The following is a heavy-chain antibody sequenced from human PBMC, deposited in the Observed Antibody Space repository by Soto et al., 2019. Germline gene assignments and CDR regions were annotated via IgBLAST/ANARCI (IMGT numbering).Heavy chain of an antibody. J-gene: IGHJ4*02. CDR1: GGSISSSSYY. CDR3: ARLLGTGKFGGVTSDYFDY. V-gene: IGHV4-39*01. CDR2: IYYSGST. Sequence: SGTLSLTCTVSGGSISSSSYYWGWIRQPPGKGLEWIGSIYYSGSTYYNPSLKSRVTISVDTSKNQFSLKLSSVTAADTAVYYCARLLGTGKFGGVTSDYFDYWGQGTLVTVSS. D-gene: IGHD3-16*01.